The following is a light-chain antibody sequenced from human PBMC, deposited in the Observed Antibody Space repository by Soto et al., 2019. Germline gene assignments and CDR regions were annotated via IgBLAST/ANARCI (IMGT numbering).Light chain of an antibody. V-gene: IGKV3-20*01. CDR2: AAS. CDR1: QSVSSSY. J-gene: IGKJ1*01. CDR3: QQYGSSLWT. Sequence: EIVLTQSPGTLSLSPGERATLSCRASQSVSSSYLAWYQQKPGQAPRLLIFAASSRATGIPDRFSGSVSGTDFTLTISRLEPEDFAVYYCQQYGSSLWTFGQGTKVEIK.